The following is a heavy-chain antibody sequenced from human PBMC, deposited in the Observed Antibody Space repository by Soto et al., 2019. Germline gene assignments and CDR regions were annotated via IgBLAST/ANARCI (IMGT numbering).Heavy chain of an antibody. CDR2: TNHSGST. CDR3: ARQVSTFKTTVTTGGIDY. J-gene: IGHJ4*02. Sequence: PSETLSLTCAVYGGSFSGYYWSWIRQPPGKGLEWIGETNHSGSTNYNPSLKSRVTISVDTSKNQFSLKLSSVTAADTAVYYCARQVSTFKTTVTTGGIDYWGQGTLVTVSS. D-gene: IGHD4-17*01. CDR1: GGSFSGYY. V-gene: IGHV4-34*01.